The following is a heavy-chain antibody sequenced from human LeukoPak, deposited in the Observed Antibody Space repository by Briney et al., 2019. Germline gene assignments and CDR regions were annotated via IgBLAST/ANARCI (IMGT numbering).Heavy chain of an antibody. D-gene: IGHD6-19*01. CDR3: AKVGSGWYGAFDI. V-gene: IGHV3-30*02. CDR2: IRYDGSNK. J-gene: IGHJ3*02. Sequence: GGSLRLSCAASGFTFSSYGMHWVRQAPGKGLEWVAFIRYDGSNKYYADSVKGRFTISRDNSKNTLYLQMNSLRAEDTAVYYCAKVGSGWYGAFDIWGQGTMVTVSS. CDR1: GFTFSSYG.